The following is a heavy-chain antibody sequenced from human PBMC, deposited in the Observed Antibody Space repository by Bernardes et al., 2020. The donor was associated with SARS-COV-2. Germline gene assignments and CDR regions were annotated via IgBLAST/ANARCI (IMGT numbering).Heavy chain of an antibody. CDR1: GFTFSNYA. V-gene: IGHV3-21*04. Sequence: GGSLRLSCAASGFTFSNYAMSWVRQAPGKGLEWVSSISSNSASTYYADSVMGRFSISRDNAKNSLYLQMISLRVDDTATYYCARGPIYSFDYWGQGTLVTVSS. CDR2: ISSNSAST. D-gene: IGHD2-15*01. CDR3: ARGPIYSFDY. J-gene: IGHJ4*02.